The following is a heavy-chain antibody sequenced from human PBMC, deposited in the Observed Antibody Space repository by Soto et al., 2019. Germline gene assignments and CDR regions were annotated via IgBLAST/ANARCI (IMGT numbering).Heavy chain of an antibody. CDR3: ARYRLAYCGGNCYAYFDY. V-gene: IGHV3-7*01. CDR1: GFTLSSYW. CDR2: IKQDGSEK. D-gene: IGHD2-21*01. Sequence: GSLRLSCAASGFTLSSYWMTWVRQAPGKGLEWVANIKQDGSEKYYVDSVKGRFTISRDNAKNSLYLQMNSLRAEDTAVYYCARYRLAYCGGNCYAYFDYWGQGTLVTVSS. J-gene: IGHJ4*02.